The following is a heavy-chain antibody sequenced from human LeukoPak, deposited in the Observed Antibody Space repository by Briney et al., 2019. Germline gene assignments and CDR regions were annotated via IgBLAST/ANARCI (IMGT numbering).Heavy chain of an antibody. CDR3: ARVAKKLERIAVAGTSEWRANWYFDL. Sequence: PSETLSLTCSVSGGSISSSSYYWGWIRQPPGKGLEWIGEINHSGSTNYNPSLKSRVTMSVDMSKNQFSLKVRSVTAADTAVYYCARVAKKLERIAVAGTSEWRANWYFDLWGRGTLVTVSS. D-gene: IGHD6-19*01. J-gene: IGHJ2*01. V-gene: IGHV4-39*07. CDR2: INHSGST. CDR1: GGSISSSSYY.